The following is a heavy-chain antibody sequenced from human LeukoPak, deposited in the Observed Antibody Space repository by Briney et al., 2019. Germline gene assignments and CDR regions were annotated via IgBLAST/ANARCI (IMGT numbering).Heavy chain of an antibody. D-gene: IGHD1-14*01. J-gene: IGHJ3*02. CDR2: ISSSSNYI. Sequence: PGGSLRLSCAASGFTFSRYSMNWVRQTPGRGLEWVSSISSSSNYIYYADSVKGRFTISRDNAKNSLYLQMNSLRAEDTAVYYCARDNGKDDAFDIWGQGTMVTVSS. CDR3: ARDNGKDDAFDI. V-gene: IGHV3-21*01. CDR1: GFTFSRYS.